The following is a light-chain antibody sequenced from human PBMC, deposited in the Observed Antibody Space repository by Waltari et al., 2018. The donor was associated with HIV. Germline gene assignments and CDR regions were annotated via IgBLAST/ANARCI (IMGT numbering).Light chain of an antibody. V-gene: IGLV2-11*01. CDR1: TVGTYVF. Sequence: QSALTQPRSVSGSPGPSVTISCTGTTVGTYVFVSWYQQYPGKAPKVLIYDVNKRPSGVPDRFSGSKSFNTASLTISGLQPEDEADYFCCSYAGRFTYVFGTGTKVTVL. J-gene: IGLJ1*01. CDR2: DVN. CDR3: CSYAGRFTYV.